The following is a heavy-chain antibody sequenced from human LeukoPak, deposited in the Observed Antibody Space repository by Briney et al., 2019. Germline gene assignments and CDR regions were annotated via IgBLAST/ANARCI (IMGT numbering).Heavy chain of an antibody. Sequence: SETLSLTCSVSGGSISSYYWSWIRQPPGKGLEWIGNIYYSGSANYNPSLKSRVTISVDTSKNQFSLKLSPVTAADTAVYYCARVGVDYSGNIIKYFFDYWGQGTLVTVSS. D-gene: IGHD4-23*01. J-gene: IGHJ4*02. CDR1: GGSISSYY. CDR3: ARVGVDYSGNIIKYFFDY. CDR2: IYYSGSA. V-gene: IGHV4-59*01.